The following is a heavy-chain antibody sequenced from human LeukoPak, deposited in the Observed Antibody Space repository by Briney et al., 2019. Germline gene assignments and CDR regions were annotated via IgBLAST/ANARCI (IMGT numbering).Heavy chain of an antibody. CDR2: ISGSGGST. D-gene: IGHD6-19*01. Sequence: GSLSLSCAASGFIFSNYAMSWVRQAPVKGVEWVSGISGSGGSTYYADSVKGRFTISRDNSKNTLYLQMNSLRAEDTAVYYCAKDLGYTSGWSDYWGQGTLVTVSS. CDR1: GFIFSNYA. CDR3: AKDLGYTSGWSDY. J-gene: IGHJ4*02. V-gene: IGHV3-23*01.